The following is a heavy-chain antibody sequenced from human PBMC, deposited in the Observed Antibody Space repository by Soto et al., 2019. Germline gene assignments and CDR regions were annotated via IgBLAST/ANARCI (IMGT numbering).Heavy chain of an antibody. CDR2: IIPIVGTA. D-gene: IGHD6-13*01. Sequence: QVQLVQSGAEVKKPGSSVKVSCKASGGTFSSYAISWVRQAPGQGLEWMGGIIPIVGTANYAQKFQGRVTITAHDPPSTAYMERSSRISEDAAVYYSGRCVIAAAGTAGWGQGTLVTVSS. CDR1: GGTFSSYA. V-gene: IGHV1-69*12. CDR3: GRCVIAAAGTAG. J-gene: IGHJ4*02.